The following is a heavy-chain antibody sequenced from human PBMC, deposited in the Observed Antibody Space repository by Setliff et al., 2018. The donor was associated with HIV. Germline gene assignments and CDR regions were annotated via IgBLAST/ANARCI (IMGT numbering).Heavy chain of an antibody. CDR3: ARRSGWFYDY. Sequence: SETLSLTCTVSGYSISSGFYWGWIRQPPGKGLEWIGSIYHSGSTYYNPSLKSRVTISLDTSKNHFSLKLSSVTAADTAVYYCARRSGWFYDYWGQGTLVTV. CDR1: GYSISSGFY. D-gene: IGHD6-19*01. CDR2: IYHSGST. J-gene: IGHJ4*02. V-gene: IGHV4-38-2*02.